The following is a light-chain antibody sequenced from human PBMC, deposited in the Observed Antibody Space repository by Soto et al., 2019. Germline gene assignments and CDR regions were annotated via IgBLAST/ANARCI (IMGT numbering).Light chain of an antibody. CDR3: CSYAGSSTYVV. CDR2: EGS. J-gene: IGLJ2*01. CDR1: SSDVGRYNL. Sequence: QSALTQPASVSGSPGQSITISCTGTSSDVGRYNLVSWYQQHPGKAPKLMIYEGSKRPSGVSNRFSGSKSGNTASLTISGLQAEDEADYSCCSYAGSSTYVVFGGGTKLTVL. V-gene: IGLV2-23*01.